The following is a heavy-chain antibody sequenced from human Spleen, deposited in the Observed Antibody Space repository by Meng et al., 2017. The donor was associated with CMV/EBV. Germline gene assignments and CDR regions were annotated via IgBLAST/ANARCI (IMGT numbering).Heavy chain of an antibody. Sequence: SETLSLTCTVSGGSISSYYWSWIRQPPGKGLEWIGYIYYSGSTNYNPSLKSRVTISVDTSKNQFSLKLSSVTAADTAVYYGAREGGSSDGSYYYGMDVWGHGTAVTVSS. CDR2: IYYSGST. J-gene: IGHJ6*02. CDR1: GGSISSYY. D-gene: IGHD1-1*01. V-gene: IGHV4-59*01. CDR3: AREGGSSDGSYYYGMDV.